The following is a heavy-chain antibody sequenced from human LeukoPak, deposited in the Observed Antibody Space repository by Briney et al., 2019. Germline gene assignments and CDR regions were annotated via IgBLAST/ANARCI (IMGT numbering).Heavy chain of an antibody. CDR2: IYDSGST. CDR3: ARAGERGYNGYDDAFDI. CDR1: GGSISSGDYY. J-gene: IGHJ3*02. V-gene: IGHV4-61*08. Sequence: SETLSLTCTVAGGSISSGDYYWSWIRQPPGKGLEWIGYIYDSGSTKYNPSLKSRLTISVDTSKNQFSLKLSSVTAADTAIYYCARAGERGYNGYDDAFDIWGQGTMVTVSS. D-gene: IGHD5-12*01.